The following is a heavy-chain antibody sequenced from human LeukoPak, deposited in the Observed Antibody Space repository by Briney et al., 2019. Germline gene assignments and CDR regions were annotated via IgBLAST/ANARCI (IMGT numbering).Heavy chain of an antibody. CDR2: ISSSGTSI. J-gene: IGHJ4*02. V-gene: IGHV3-48*03. CDR3: CGASFNY. D-gene: IGHD2-21*01. CDR1: GFTFSSHE. Sequence: GGSLRLSCAASGFTFSSHEMNWLRQAPGKGLEWVSCISSSGTSIKYADSVKGRFTISRDNAKNSLYLQMNSLRAEDTGVYYCCGASFNYWGQGTLVTVSS.